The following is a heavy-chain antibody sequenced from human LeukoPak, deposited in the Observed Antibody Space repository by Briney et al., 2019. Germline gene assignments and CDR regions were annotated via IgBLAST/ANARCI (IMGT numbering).Heavy chain of an antibody. J-gene: IGHJ4*02. CDR1: GYSISSGYY. V-gene: IGHV4-38-2*01. Sequence: NASETLSLTCAVSGYSISSGYYWGWIRQPPGKGPEWIGSIYHSGSTYYNPSLKSRVTISVDTSKNQFSLKLSSVTAADTAVYYCASRSGSYPFDYWGQGTLVTVSS. D-gene: IGHD1-26*01. CDR2: IYHSGST. CDR3: ASRSGSYPFDY.